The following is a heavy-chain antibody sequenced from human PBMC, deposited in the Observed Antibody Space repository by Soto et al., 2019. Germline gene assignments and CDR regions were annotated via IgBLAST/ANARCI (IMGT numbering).Heavy chain of an antibody. Sequence: GGSLRLSCAASGFTIYASAMNWVRQAPGKGLEWVSGITWNSNNLGYADSVKGRFTISRDNAKRSLYLQMDSLRAEDTALYYCAKDNRDDSGWTPTFDSWGQGTLVTVSS. CDR1: GFTIYASA. D-gene: IGHD6-19*01. CDR2: ITWNSNNL. J-gene: IGHJ4*02. V-gene: IGHV3-9*01. CDR3: AKDNRDDSGWTPTFDS.